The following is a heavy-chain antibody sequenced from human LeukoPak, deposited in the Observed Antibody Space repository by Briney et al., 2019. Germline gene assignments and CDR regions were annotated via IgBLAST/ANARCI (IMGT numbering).Heavy chain of an antibody. CDR3: GQGSSGYFFDL. V-gene: IGHV3-23*01. D-gene: IGHD3-22*01. CDR1: GFIFNNYG. J-gene: IGHJ4*02. Sequence: GGSLSLSCAASGFIFNNYGLVWVRHPPGKGLEWVSAISNDGGGRTYADFVKGRFSVSRDNSKNTLFLQMNSLRAEDTALYYCGQGSSGYFFDLWGQGTLVTVSS. CDR2: ISNDGGGR.